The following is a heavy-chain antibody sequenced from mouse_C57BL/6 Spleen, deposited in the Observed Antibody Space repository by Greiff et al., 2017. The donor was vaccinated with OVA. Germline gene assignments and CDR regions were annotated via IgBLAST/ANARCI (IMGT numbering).Heavy chain of an antibody. Sequence: VQLVESGPGLVAPSQCLSITCTVSGFSLTSYGVHWVRQPPGKGLEWLVVIWSDGSTTYNSALKSRLSTSTDNSNGQVFLKMNSLQTDYTAMYYFARDYVRSAHWYFDVWGTGTTVTVSS. J-gene: IGHJ1*03. D-gene: IGHD1-1*01. CDR1: GFSLTSYG. CDR2: IWSDGST. CDR3: ARDYVRSAHWYFDV. V-gene: IGHV2-6*03.